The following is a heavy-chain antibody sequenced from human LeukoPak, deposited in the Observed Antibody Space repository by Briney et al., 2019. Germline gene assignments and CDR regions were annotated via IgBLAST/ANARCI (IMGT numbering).Heavy chain of an antibody. CDR1: GYTFTSYG. V-gene: IGHV1-24*01. D-gene: IGHD2-2*01. CDR3: ATGSPTQWYQLLPSHDFDY. Sequence: ASVKVSCKASGYTFTSYGTSWVRQAPGQGLEWMGGFYPEDGETIYAQKFQGRVTMTEDTSTDTAYMELSSLRSEDTAVYYCATGSPTQWYQLLPSHDFDYWGQGTLVTVSS. J-gene: IGHJ4*02. CDR2: FYPEDGET.